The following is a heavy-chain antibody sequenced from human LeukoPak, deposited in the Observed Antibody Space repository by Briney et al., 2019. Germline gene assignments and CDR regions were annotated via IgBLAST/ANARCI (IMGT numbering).Heavy chain of an antibody. D-gene: IGHD4-17*01. J-gene: IGHJ4*02. Sequence: SETLSLTCAVYGVSFSGYYWSWLRQPPGKGLEWIGEINHSGSTNYNPSLKSRVTISVDTSKNQFSLKLSSVTAADTAVYYCARVAYGDYFDYWGQGTLVTVSS. CDR2: INHSGST. CDR1: GVSFSGYY. CDR3: ARVAYGDYFDY. V-gene: IGHV4-34*01.